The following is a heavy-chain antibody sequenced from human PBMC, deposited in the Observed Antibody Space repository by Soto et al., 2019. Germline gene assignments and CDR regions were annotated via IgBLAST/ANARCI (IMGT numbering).Heavy chain of an antibody. V-gene: IGHV4-59*01. CDR2: IYYSGST. J-gene: IGHJ3*02. CDR1: GGSIISYY. D-gene: IGHD3-3*01. CDR3: AKNLYGYYVNPDI. Sequence: SETLSLTCTVSGGSIISYYWSWIRQPPGKGLEWIGYIYYSGSTWYNPSLKSRVTISVDKSRNQFSLKLSSVTAADTAVYFCAKNLYGYYVNPDIWGQGTMVTVSS.